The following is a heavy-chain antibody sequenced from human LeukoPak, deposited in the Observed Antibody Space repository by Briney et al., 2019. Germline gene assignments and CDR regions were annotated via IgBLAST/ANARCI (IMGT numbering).Heavy chain of an antibody. CDR2: IIGGGRDT. CDR1: GFTFSSYA. D-gene: IGHD2-15*01. CDR3: AKGDRRSCAGVRCYPFDS. J-gene: IGHJ4*02. Sequence: GASLRLSCAASGFTFSSYARNWVRQAPGKRPESVSSIIGGGRDTYYAESVRGRFTISRDNSKNTLYLQMNSLRAEDTAIYHCAKGDRRSCAGVRCYPFDSWGQGTLVTVSS. V-gene: IGHV3-23*01.